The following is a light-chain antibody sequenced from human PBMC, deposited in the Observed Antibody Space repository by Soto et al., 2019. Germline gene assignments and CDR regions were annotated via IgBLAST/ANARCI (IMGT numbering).Light chain of an antibody. V-gene: IGLV2-8*01. CDR2: EVS. CDR3: CSYAGSNTFYV. J-gene: IGLJ1*01. CDR1: SSDVSGYNY. Sequence: QSALTQPPSASGSPGQSVTISCTGTSSDVSGYNYVSWYQQHPGKAPKLMIYEVSKRPSGVPDRFAGSKSGNTAPLTVSAREAKQEADYYYCSYAGSNTFYVLGSGSKLTVL.